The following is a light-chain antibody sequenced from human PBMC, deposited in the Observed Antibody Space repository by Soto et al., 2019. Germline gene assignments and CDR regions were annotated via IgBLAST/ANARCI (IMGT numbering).Light chain of an antibody. Sequence: AIPMTQSPSSLSASVGDRVTITCRASQGIRNDLGWYQQKPGKAPKLLIYAASTSQSGVPSRFSGGGSGTDFTLTISSLQPEDFATYYCLQDYSYPLTFGQGTQLEIK. CDR2: AAS. V-gene: IGKV1-6*01. CDR1: QGIRND. CDR3: LQDYSYPLT. J-gene: IGKJ2*01.